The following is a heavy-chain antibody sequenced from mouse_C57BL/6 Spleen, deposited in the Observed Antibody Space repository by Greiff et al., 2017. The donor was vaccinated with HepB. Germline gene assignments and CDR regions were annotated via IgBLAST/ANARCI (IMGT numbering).Heavy chain of an antibody. D-gene: IGHD4-1*01. CDR3: ARGREAGTGYYAMDY. V-gene: IGHV1-81*01. Sequence: VKLQESGAELARPGASVKLSCKASGYTFTSYGISWVKQRTGQGLEWIGEIYPRSGNTYYNEKFKGKATLTADKSSSTAYMELRSLTSEDSAVYFCARGREAGTGYYAMDYWGQGTSVTVSS. CDR2: IYPRSGNT. CDR1: GYTFTSYG. J-gene: IGHJ4*01.